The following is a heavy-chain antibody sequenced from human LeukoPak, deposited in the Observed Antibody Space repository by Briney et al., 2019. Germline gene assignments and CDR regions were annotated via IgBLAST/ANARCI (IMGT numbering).Heavy chain of an antibody. D-gene: IGHD3-22*01. CDR2: FHPEDDET. Sequence: ASVTVSCKVSGYTLTELSMHWVRQAPGKGLEWKGGFHPEDDETIYAQKFQGRVTMTEYTSTDTAYMELSSLRSEDTAVSYCATVGPLAPSVVVVMARWYYGMDVWGQGTTVTVSS. J-gene: IGHJ6*02. CDR3: ATVGPLAPSVVVVMARWYYGMDV. CDR1: GYTLTELS. V-gene: IGHV1-24*01.